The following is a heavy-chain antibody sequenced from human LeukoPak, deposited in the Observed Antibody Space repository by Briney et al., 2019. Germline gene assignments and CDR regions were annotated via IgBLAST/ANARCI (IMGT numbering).Heavy chain of an antibody. D-gene: IGHD2-2*01. CDR3: AKSVYRGYCSSTSCKGDY. Sequence: GGSLRLSCAASGFTFSSYSMNWVRQAPGKGLEWVAFIRYDGSNKYYADSVKGRFTISRDNSKNTLYLQMNSLRAEDTAVYYCAKSVYRGYCSSTSCKGDYWGQGTLVTVSS. V-gene: IGHV3-30*02. J-gene: IGHJ4*02. CDR2: IRYDGSNK. CDR1: GFTFSSYS.